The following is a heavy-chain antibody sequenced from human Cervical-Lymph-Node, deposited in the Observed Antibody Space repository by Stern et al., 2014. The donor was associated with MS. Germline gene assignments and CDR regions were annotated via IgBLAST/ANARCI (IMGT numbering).Heavy chain of an antibody. J-gene: IGHJ5*02. CDR1: GDSFNSYV. V-gene: IGHV1-69*01. D-gene: IGHD5-18*01. CDR3: ARVTQLWRSWFDP. CDR2: IVTMHKAS. Sequence: QVQLVQSGSEVRKPGSSVKVSCKASGDSFNSYVIAWVRQAPGQGLEWMGGIVTMHKASNCAEKFRDRVTIKADEITATVFLEINNLRSEDTAVYYCARVTQLWRSWFDPWGQGTLVTVSS.